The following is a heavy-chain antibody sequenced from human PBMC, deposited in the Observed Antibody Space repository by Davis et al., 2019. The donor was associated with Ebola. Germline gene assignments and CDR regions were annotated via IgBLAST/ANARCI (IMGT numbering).Heavy chain of an antibody. Sequence: GESLKISCAASGFTFSRYGMHWVRQAPGKGLEWVAFMRSDGSYTNYPDSVKGRFTISRDNSKNTLYLQMNSLTAEDTAVYYCVRTTYGAPEYWGQGTLVTVSS. CDR2: MRSDGSYT. V-gene: IGHV3-30*02. J-gene: IGHJ4*02. D-gene: IGHD1-7*01. CDR3: VRTTYGAPEY. CDR1: GFTFSRYG.